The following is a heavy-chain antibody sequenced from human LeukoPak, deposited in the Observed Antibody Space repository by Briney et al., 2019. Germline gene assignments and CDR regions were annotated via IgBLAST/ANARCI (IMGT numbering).Heavy chain of an antibody. CDR2: ISNNGGYT. CDR3: AKDLTTLTLGKDY. D-gene: IGHD4-17*01. Sequence: PGGSLRLSCAASGFTFSSSAMSWVRQAPGKGLEWVSAISNNGGYTYYADSVQGRFTISRDNSKSTLCLQMNSLRAEDTAVYYCAKDLTTLTLGKDYWGQGTLVTVSS. J-gene: IGHJ4*02. CDR1: GFTFSSSA. V-gene: IGHV3-23*01.